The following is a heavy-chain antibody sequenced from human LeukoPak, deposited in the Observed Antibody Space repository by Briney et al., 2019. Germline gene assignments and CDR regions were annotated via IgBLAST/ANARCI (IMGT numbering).Heavy chain of an antibody. CDR2: INPNSGGT. CDR1: GYTFTSYG. CDR3: ARDRSEPRGYSYGY. Sequence: RASVKVSCKASGYTFTSYGISWVRQAPGQGLEWMGWINPNSGGTNYAQKFQGRVTMTRDTSISTAYMELSRLRSDDTAVYYCARDRSEPRGYSYGYWGQGTLVTVSS. J-gene: IGHJ4*02. D-gene: IGHD5-18*01. V-gene: IGHV1-2*02.